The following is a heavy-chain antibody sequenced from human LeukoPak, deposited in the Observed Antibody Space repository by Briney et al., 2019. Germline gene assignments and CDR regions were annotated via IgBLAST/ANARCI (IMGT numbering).Heavy chain of an antibody. CDR3: ARHSAGYSSGWLVPGSDP. CDR2: FYYSGST. Sequence: SETLSLTCTVSGGSISSSRYYWGWIRQPPGKGLEWIGSFYYSGSTYYNPSLKSRVTISVDTSKNQFSLKLSSVTAADTAVYYCARHSAGYSSGWLVPGSDPWGQGTLVTVSS. J-gene: IGHJ5*02. CDR1: GGSISSSRYY. D-gene: IGHD6-19*01. V-gene: IGHV4-39*01.